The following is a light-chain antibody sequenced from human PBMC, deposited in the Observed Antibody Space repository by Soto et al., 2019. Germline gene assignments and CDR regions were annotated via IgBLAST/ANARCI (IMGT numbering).Light chain of an antibody. Sequence: EIVMTQAPATLSVSPGEGATLSCRASQIISSNLAWYQQKPGQAPRLLMVRTSSRATGFPARFSGSGSGTEFNLTSSSLQSADFGVYDCQQRSSWPITFGRGTRLEIK. CDR3: QQRSSWPIT. J-gene: IGKJ5*01. V-gene: IGKV3-15*01. CDR1: QIISSN. CDR2: RTS.